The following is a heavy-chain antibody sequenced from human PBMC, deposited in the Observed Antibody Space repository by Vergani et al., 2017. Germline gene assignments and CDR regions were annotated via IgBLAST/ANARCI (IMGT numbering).Heavy chain of an antibody. D-gene: IGHD3-10*01. CDR1: GLTFSTCG. J-gene: IGHJ6*02. V-gene: IGHV3-30*02. Sequence: QVQLVESGGGVVQPGGSLRLSCAASGLTFSTCGMHWVRQAPGKGLEWVAFIRFDGSNKYYGDSVNGGFIISRDNSKNTVDLRMNSLRTDDTAIYYCAKDRPTNMFRGAYGMDVWGQGTTVTVSS. CDR3: AKDRPTNMFRGAYGMDV. CDR2: IRFDGSNK.